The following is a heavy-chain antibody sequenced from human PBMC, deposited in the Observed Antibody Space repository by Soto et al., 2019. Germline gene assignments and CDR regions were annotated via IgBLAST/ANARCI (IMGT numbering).Heavy chain of an antibody. V-gene: IGHV1-18*01. CDR1: RYIFTNYG. CDR2: ITTYNGNT. CDR3: ARAMTGYGMAV. J-gene: IGHJ6*02. Sequence: QVQLVQSGVEVREPGASVKVSCKAVRYIFTNYGVSWVRQAPGQGLEWMGWITTYNGNTEYAQKFQGRVTMTTDASTRRAEMELGSLRPGVTASYYCARAMTGYGMAVWGQGTTVTVSS.